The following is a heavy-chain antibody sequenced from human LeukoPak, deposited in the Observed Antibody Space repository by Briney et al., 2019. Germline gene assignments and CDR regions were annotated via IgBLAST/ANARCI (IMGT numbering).Heavy chain of an antibody. V-gene: IGHV3-7*01. J-gene: IGHJ4*02. CDR2: IKQDGSEK. D-gene: IGHD6-19*01. Sequence: GGSLRLPCAASGFTFRSYWMSWVRQAPGQGLEWVANIKQDGSEKYYVDSVKGRFTISRDNAKNSLYLQMNSLRAEDTAVYYCARGASGWYVEDYWGQGTLVTVSS. CDR3: ARGASGWYVEDY. CDR1: GFTFRSYW.